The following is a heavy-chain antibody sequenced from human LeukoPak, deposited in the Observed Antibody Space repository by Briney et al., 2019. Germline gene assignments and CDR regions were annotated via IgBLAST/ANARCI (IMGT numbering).Heavy chain of an antibody. CDR2: ISYDGSNK. J-gene: IGHJ4*02. CDR3: ARDGPDSSGYYFDY. Sequence: GGSLRLSCAASGFTFSSYAMHWVRQAPGKGLEWVAVISYDGSNKYYADSVKGRFTISRDNSKNTLYLPMNSLRAEDTAVYYCARDGPDSSGYYFDYWGQGTLVTVSS. CDR1: GFTFSSYA. V-gene: IGHV3-30-3*01. D-gene: IGHD3-22*01.